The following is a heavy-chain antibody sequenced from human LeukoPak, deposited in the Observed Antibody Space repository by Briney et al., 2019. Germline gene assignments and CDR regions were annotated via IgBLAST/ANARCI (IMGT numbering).Heavy chain of an antibody. Sequence: GGSLRLSCAASGFTFSSYAMHWVRQAPGKGLEWVAVISYDGNNKYYADSVKGRFTISRDNSKNTLYLQMNSLRAEDTAVYYCARGSHYYDSSGYYFDYWGQGTLVTVSS. V-gene: IGHV3-30-3*01. CDR2: ISYDGNNK. CDR1: GFTFSSYA. D-gene: IGHD3-22*01. J-gene: IGHJ4*02. CDR3: ARGSHYYDSSGYYFDY.